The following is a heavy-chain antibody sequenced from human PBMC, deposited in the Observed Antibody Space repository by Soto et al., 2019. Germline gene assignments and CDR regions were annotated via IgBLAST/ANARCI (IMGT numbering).Heavy chain of an antibody. J-gene: IGHJ6*02. CDR1: VYTFTRYY. Sequence: SVKVSCKASVYTFTRYYMHLVRQAPGQGLEWMGIINPSGGSTSYSQKFQGRVTMTRDTSTSTVYMELSSLRSEDTDVYYCARLRITMVRGVTRSTLDAGYYYYYGMDVWGQGTTVTVSS. CDR2: INPSGGST. V-gene: IGHV1-46*01. D-gene: IGHD3-10*01. CDR3: ARLRITMVRGVTRSTLDAGYYYYYGMDV.